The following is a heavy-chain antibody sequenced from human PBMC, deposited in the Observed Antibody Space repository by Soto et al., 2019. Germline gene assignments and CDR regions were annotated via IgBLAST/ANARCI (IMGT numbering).Heavy chain of an antibody. V-gene: IGHV4-59*08. CDR2: IYYSGST. CDR3: ARAPIASIAVEPYFDY. D-gene: IGHD6-19*01. J-gene: IGHJ4*02. CDR1: GGSISSYY. Sequence: SETLSLTCTVSGGSISSYYWSWIRQPPGKGLEWIGYIYYSGSTNYNPSLKSRVTISVDTSKNQFSLKLSSVTAAGTAVYYCARAPIASIAVEPYFDYWGQGTLVTVSS.